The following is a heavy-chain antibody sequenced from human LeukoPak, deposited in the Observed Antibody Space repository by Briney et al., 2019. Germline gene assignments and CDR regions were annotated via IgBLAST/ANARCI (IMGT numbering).Heavy chain of an antibody. V-gene: IGHV3-7*01. CDR3: ARDNDWAFHY. D-gene: IGHD3-9*01. Sequence: GGSLRLSCAASDFALRIYWMSWVRQAPGKGLEWVAIVKQDGSEQHYVDTVKGRFTISRDNAKNSLYLQMNSLRDEDTAVYYCARDNDWAFHYWGQGTLVTVSS. CDR1: DFALRIYW. CDR2: VKQDGSEQ. J-gene: IGHJ4*02.